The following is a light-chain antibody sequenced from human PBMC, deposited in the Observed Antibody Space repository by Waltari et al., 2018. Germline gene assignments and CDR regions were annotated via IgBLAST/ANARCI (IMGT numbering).Light chain of an antibody. CDR2: EDN. Sequence: QSALTPTASVSGSPGQSIPIPCTGTSSDTGSHTLVPWYQTSPGNAPRLIVYEDNKRPSGASNRFSGSKSGNTASLTIFGLQAEDEGEYYCCSYAGRRSLMFGGGTKVTVL. J-gene: IGLJ3*02. V-gene: IGLV2-23*01. CDR3: CSYAGRRSLM. CDR1: SSDTGSHTL.